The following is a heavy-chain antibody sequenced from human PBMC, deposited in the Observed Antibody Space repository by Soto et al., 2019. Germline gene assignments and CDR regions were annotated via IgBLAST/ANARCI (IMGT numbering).Heavy chain of an antibody. CDR1: GGSVSSSNYY. D-gene: IGHD3-10*02. CDR2: IYYSGSA. Sequence: SETLSLTCTVAGGSVSSSNYYWNWIRQPPGKGLEWIGYIYYSGSAKYNPSLKSRVTISVDTSKNQFSLKLSPVTAADRAVYYCARGQYYNVQGSFDYWGQGTLVTVSS. J-gene: IGHJ4*02. CDR3: ARGQYYNVQGSFDY. V-gene: IGHV4-61*01.